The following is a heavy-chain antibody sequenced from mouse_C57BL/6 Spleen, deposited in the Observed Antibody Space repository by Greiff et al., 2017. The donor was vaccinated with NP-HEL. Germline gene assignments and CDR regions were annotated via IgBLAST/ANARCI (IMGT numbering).Heavy chain of an antibody. Sequence: VQLQQSGPELVKPGASVKISCKASGYAFSSSWMNWVKQRPGKGLEWIGRIYPGDGDTNYNGKFKGKATLTADKSSSTAYMQLSSLTSEDSAVYFCARTSTKGALDYWGQGTTLTVSS. CDR3: ARTSTKGALDY. V-gene: IGHV1-82*01. D-gene: IGHD2-1*01. J-gene: IGHJ2*01. CDR2: IYPGDGDT. CDR1: GYAFSSSW.